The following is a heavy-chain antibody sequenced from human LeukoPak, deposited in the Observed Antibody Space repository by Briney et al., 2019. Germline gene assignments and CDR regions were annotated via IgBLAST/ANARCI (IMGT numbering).Heavy chain of an antibody. V-gene: IGHV3-33*01. D-gene: IGHD5-24*01. J-gene: IGHJ4*02. Sequence: GGSLRLSCAASGFTFSSYCMHWVRQAPGKGLEWVAVIWDDGSNNYYADSVKGRFTISRDNAKNSLYLQMHSLRAEDTAVYYCARDRRDAYSQNFDYWGQGTLVTVSS. CDR3: ARDRRDAYSQNFDY. CDR1: GFTFSSYC. CDR2: IWDDGSNN.